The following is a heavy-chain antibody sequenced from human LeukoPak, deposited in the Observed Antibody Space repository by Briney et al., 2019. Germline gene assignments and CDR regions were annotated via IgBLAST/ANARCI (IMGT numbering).Heavy chain of an antibody. CDR2: IYTSGTT. J-gene: IGHJ4*02. CDR1: GGSFSTYY. V-gene: IGHV4-4*07. CDR3: ARVAKYYYGSRTYFFFEY. Sequence: SETLSLTCTVSGGSFSTYYWSWIRQPAGKGLEWIGHIYTSGTTNYNPSLKSRVTMSIDTSKNQFSLKLSSITAADTAVYYCARVAKYYYGSRTYFFFEYWGQGTPLTVSS. D-gene: IGHD3-10*01.